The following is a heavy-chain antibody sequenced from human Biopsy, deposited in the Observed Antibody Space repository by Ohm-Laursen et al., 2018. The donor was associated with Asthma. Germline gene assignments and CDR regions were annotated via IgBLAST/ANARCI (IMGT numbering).Heavy chain of an antibody. CDR1: GYTLINYA. CDR2: INAANGNT. J-gene: IGHJ3*02. D-gene: IGHD3-9*01. Sequence: ASVKVSCKASGYTLINYAIHWVRQAPGHSLEWMGWINAANGNTKYSQKFQGRLTISRDTSASTAYMDLSSLRSEDTAVYYCARTYFDFLTGQVHDAFAMWGQGTMVTVSS. V-gene: IGHV1-3*01. CDR3: ARTYFDFLTGQVHDAFAM.